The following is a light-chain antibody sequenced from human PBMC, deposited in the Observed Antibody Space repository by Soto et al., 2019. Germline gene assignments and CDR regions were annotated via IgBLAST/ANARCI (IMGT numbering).Light chain of an antibody. CDR3: QQYDYWPRT. CDR2: GVS. Sequence: EILFTQSPSTLSLSQGEGVTLSCRASQSVGNDLAWYQQKPGQAPRLLVHGVSTRATGVPARFSGSGSGTEFTLTISSLQSEDFAVYYCQQYDYWPRTFGQGTKVDIK. V-gene: IGKV3-15*01. J-gene: IGKJ1*01. CDR1: QSVGND.